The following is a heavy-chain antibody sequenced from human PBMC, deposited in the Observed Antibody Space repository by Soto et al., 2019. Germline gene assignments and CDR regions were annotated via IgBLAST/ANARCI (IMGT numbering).Heavy chain of an antibody. D-gene: IGHD5-18*01. J-gene: IGHJ4*02. CDR2: IFHTGGT. CDR1: GGSISSGGHS. V-gene: IGHV4-30-2*01. CDR3: ARGTFSYGPNLHYFDF. Sequence: QLQLQESGAGLVKPSQTLSLTCTVSGGSISSGGHSWSWIRQHPGKGLEWIGFIFHTGGTYYTPSLQSRLSVSLDLSRNQFSLKLYSVTAADTAIYYCARGTFSYGPNLHYFDFWGQGSLVTVSS.